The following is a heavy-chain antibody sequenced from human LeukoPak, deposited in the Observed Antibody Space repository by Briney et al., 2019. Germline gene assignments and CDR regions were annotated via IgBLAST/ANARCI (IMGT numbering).Heavy chain of an antibody. J-gene: IGHJ4*02. CDR3: ARDRGRSISCPDY. V-gene: IGHV3-33*01. CDR2: IWYDGLNT. Sequence: QTGGSLRLSCAASGFTFSSYGMHWARQAPGKGLEWVAVIWYDGLNTYYVDSVKGRFTISRDNSKNTLYLQMNSLRDEDTAVYYCARDRGRSISCPDYCGRGTLVTVSS. D-gene: IGHD2-2*01. CDR1: GFTFSSYG.